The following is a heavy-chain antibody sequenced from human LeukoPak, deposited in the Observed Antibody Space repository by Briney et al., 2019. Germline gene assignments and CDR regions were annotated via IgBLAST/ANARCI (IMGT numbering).Heavy chain of an antibody. CDR2: ISAPGDTT. V-gene: IGHV3-23*01. CDR3: AKGNVIVVVDYI. Sequence: PGGSLRLSCAASGFTFNTYAMGWVRQAPGKGLEWVSTISAPGDTTYYADSVRGRFTISRDNSKDTMFLQMNSLRAEDTAVYYCAKGNVIVVVDYIGGQGTLVTVSS. D-gene: IGHD3-22*01. CDR1: GFTFNTYA. J-gene: IGHJ4*02.